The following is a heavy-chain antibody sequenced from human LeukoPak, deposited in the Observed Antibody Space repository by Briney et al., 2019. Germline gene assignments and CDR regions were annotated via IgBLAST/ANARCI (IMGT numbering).Heavy chain of an antibody. D-gene: IGHD4-23*01. Sequence: PGGSLRLSCSASGFTFSSYAMHWVRQAPGKGLEYVSAISSNGGSTYYADFVKGRFTISRDNSKNTLYLQMSSLRAEDTAVYYCVKVGDTGVTLSNWGQGTLVTVSS. CDR2: ISSNGGST. V-gene: IGHV3-64D*06. CDR1: GFTFSSYA. CDR3: VKVGDTGVTLSN. J-gene: IGHJ4*02.